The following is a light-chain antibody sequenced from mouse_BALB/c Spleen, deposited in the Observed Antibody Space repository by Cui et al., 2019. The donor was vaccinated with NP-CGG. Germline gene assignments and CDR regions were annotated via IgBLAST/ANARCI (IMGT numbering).Light chain of an antibody. V-gene: IGLV1*01. CDR2: GTN. CDR1: TGAVTTSNY. Sequence: QAVVTQESELTTAPGATVTLTCRSSTGAVTTSNYANWVQEKPDHLFTGLIGGTNNRTPGVPARFSGSLIGDKAALTITGAQTEDEAIYFCALWYSNHWVFGGGTKLTVL. J-gene: IGLJ1*01. CDR3: ALWYSNHWV.